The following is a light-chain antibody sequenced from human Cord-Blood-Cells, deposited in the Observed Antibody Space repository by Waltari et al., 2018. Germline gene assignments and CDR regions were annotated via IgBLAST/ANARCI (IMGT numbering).Light chain of an antibody. Sequence: DIQMTQSPSSLSASVGDRVNITCQASQDISNYLNWYQQKPGQAPQLLVYDASNLETGVPSRFSGSGSGTDFTFTISSLQPEEIASYYYQQYDNLPYTFSQGTKLESK. J-gene: IGKJ2*01. CDR2: DAS. CDR1: QDISNY. CDR3: QQYDNLPYT. V-gene: IGKV1-33*01.